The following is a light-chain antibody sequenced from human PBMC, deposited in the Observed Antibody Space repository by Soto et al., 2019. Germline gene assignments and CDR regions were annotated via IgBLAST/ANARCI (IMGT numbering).Light chain of an antibody. CDR3: QVRTNWSIA. CDR2: GAF. J-gene: IGKJ5*01. V-gene: IGKV3-11*01. Sequence: TQSRATLSVSPGERATLSCRASQSVSSNIAWYQQKPGQAPRLLIYGAFNRATGIPARFSGSGSGTDFTLTINNLEPEDFAVYYCQVRTNWSIAFGRGTRLEIK. CDR1: QSVSSN.